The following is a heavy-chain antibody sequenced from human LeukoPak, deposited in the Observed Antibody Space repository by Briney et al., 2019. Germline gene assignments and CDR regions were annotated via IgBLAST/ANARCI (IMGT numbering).Heavy chain of an antibody. Sequence: GGFLRLSCAASGFTFSSYCIQWVRQVPGKGLVWVSRIYPDGITTNYADSVKGRFTISRDNAKNTLFLQMDSLRAEDTAVYYCARKAYEAGRYYIDYWGQGALVIVSS. V-gene: IGHV3-74*01. CDR3: ARKAYEAGRYYIDY. CDR2: IYPDGITT. CDR1: GFTFSSYC. D-gene: IGHD3-10*01. J-gene: IGHJ4*02.